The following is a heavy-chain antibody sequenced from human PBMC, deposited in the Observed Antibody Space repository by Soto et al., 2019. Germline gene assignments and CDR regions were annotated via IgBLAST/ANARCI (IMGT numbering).Heavy chain of an antibody. Sequence: QVQLQQWGAGLLKPSETLSLTCAVYGGSFSGYYWSWIRQRPGKGLERIGEINHSGSTNYNPSLKSRDNVSVDTSKNHFSLKLSSVTAAGTAVYYCARDTRGYDYWGQGTLVTVTS. J-gene: IGHJ4*02. V-gene: IGHV4-34*01. CDR1: GGSFSGYY. CDR3: ARDTRGYDY. CDR2: INHSGST. D-gene: IGHD5-12*01.